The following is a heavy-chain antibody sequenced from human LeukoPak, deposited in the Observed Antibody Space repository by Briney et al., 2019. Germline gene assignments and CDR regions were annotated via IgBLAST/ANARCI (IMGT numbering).Heavy chain of an antibody. CDR1: GFTFTTYT. D-gene: IGHD6-6*01. CDR3: ARRVLGSSDWYFDL. CDR2: ILYDGKNK. V-gene: IGHV3-30*04. J-gene: IGHJ2*01. Sequence: GRSLRLSCAASGFTFTTYTMHWVRQAPGKGLEWVAVILYDGKNKYYADSVRGRFTISRDNSKNTMYIQMNSLRAEDTAVYYCARRVLGSSDWYFDLWGRGTLVTVSS.